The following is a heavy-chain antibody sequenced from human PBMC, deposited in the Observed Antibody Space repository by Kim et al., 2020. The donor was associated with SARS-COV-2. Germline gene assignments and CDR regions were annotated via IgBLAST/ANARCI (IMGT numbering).Heavy chain of an antibody. CDR2: ISGSGGST. D-gene: IGHD6-13*01. CDR1: GFTFSSYA. V-gene: IGHV3-23*01. CDR3: AINTRRIAAATPPPDP. J-gene: IGHJ5*02. Sequence: GGSLRLSCAASGFTFSSYAMSWVRQAPGKGLEWVSAISGSGGSTYYADSVKGRFTISRDNSKNTLYLQMNSLRAEDTAVYYCAINTRRIAAATPPPDPWGQGTLVTVSS.